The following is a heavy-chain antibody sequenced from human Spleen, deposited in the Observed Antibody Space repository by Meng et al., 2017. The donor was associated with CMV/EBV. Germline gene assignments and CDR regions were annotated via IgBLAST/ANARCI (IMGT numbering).Heavy chain of an antibody. V-gene: IGHV3-20*04. J-gene: IGHJ6*02. CDR1: GFTFSSHW. Sequence: GESLKISCAASGFTFSSHWMNWVRQGPGKGLEWVSGINWNGGHTDYTDSVKGRFTISRDNARNSLYLQLNSLRAEDTALYYCARGDWGGNRFFYGMDVWGQGTSVTVSS. D-gene: IGHD4-23*01. CDR2: INWNGGHT. CDR3: ARGDWGGNRFFYGMDV.